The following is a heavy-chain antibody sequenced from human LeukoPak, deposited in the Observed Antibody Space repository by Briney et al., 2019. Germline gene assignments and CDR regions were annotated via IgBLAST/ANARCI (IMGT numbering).Heavy chain of an antibody. CDR1: GGTFISYA. V-gene: IGHV1-69*13. Sequence: ASVKVSCKASGGTFISYAISWMRQAPGQGLEWMGGIIPIFGTANYAQKFQGRVTITADESTSTAYMELSSLRSEDTAVYYCARSDDFRSPYGMDVWGQGTTVTVSS. J-gene: IGHJ6*02. CDR3: ARSDDFRSPYGMDV. CDR2: IIPIFGTA. D-gene: IGHD3-3*01.